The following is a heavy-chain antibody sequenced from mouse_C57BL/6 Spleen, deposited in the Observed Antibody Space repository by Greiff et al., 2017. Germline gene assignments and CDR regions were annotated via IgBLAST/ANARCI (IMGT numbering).Heavy chain of an antibody. CDR1: GFTFSSYA. J-gene: IGHJ1*03. Sequence: DVQLVESGGGLVKPGGSLKLSCAASGFTFSSYAMSWVRQTPEKRLEWVATISDGGSYTYYPDNVKGRFTISRDNAKNNLYLQMSHLKSEDTAMYYCARVNDYDGWYFDVWGTGTTVTVSS. CDR3: ARVNDYDGWYFDV. CDR2: ISDGGSYT. D-gene: IGHD2-4*01. V-gene: IGHV5-4*01.